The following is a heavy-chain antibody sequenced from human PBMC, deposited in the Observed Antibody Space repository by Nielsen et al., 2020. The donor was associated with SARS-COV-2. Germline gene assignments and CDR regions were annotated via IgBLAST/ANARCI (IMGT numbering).Heavy chain of an antibody. CDR1: GASISSSSLY. D-gene: IGHD3-3*01. J-gene: IGHJ5*02. Sequence: SETLSLTCSVSGASISSSSLYWGWIRQTPGKGLEWIGSIYYTGSTYCNPSLKSRVTISVDTSKNHFSLKLISVTAADTAVYYCASQDSGIFGGLSKFDPWGQGTLVTVSS. CDR3: ASQDSGIFGGLSKFDP. V-gene: IGHV4-39*02. CDR2: IYYTGST.